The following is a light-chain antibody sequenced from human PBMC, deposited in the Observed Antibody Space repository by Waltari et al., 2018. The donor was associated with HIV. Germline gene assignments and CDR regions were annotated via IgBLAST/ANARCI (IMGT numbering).Light chain of an antibody. Sequence: DIVMTQSPDSLAVSLGERATISCKSSQTVLYNYNNKNHLSWYQQKAGQPPKLLIYWASMREIGVPERFTGSGSGTDFNLTISSLRADDVAVYYCQQFFTFPRTFGQGTKVEI. V-gene: IGKV4-1*01. J-gene: IGKJ1*01. CDR2: WAS. CDR1: QTVLYNYNNKNH. CDR3: QQFFTFPRT.